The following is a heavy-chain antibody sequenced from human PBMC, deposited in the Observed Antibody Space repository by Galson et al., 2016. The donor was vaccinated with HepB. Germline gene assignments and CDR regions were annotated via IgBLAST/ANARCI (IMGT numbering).Heavy chain of an antibody. CDR1: GFPFNTYA. CDR3: VLINGGSYFGLDY. V-gene: IGHV3-23*01. D-gene: IGHD1-26*01. CDR2: VSGHAGST. Sequence: SLRLSCAASGFPFNTYAMTWVRQAPGKGLEWVSGVSGHAGSTYYADSVKGRFTISRDNAKNSLYLQMDSLRGEDTALYYCVLINGGSYFGLDYWGQGTLVTVSS. J-gene: IGHJ4*02.